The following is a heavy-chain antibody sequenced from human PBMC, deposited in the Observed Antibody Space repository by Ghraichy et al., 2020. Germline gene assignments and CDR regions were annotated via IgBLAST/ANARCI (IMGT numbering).Heavy chain of an antibody. J-gene: IGHJ4*02. V-gene: IGHV3-48*03. Sequence: GGSLRLSCAASGFTFSSYEMNWVRQAPGKGLEWVSYISSSGSTIYYADSVKGRFTISRDSFKNTLYLQMDSLRVEDTAVYYCASDWGRTHLLNWGQGTLVTVSS. CDR2: ISSSGSTI. D-gene: IGHD2-15*01. CDR1: GFTFSSYE. CDR3: ASDWGRTHLLN.